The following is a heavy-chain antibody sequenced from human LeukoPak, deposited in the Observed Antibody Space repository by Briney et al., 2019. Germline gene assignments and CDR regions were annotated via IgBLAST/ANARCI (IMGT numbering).Heavy chain of an antibody. Sequence: GGSLRLSCAASGIVFSNTAMNWARQSPGRGLEWISAISGGGERTFYADSVKGRFTISRDNSKNMVYLQMNSLRADNTAIYYCGKDGGQYSSGPEFDPRGQGVLVTVSS. CDR3: GKDGGQYSSGPEFDP. J-gene: IGHJ5*02. CDR2: ISGGGERT. D-gene: IGHD3-22*01. CDR1: GIVFSNTA. V-gene: IGHV3-23*01.